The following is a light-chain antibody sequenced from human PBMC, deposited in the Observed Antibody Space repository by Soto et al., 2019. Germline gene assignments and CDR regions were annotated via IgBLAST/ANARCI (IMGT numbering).Light chain of an antibody. V-gene: IGKV3-20*01. CDR1: QSVSSSY. CDR2: GAS. Sequence: VLTQSPGTLSLSPGERATLSCRASQSVSSSYLAWYQQKPGQAPRLLIYGASSRATGIPDRFSGSGSGTDFTLTISRLEPEDFAVYYCQQYGNSPLFGQGTKVDI. CDR3: QQYGNSPL. J-gene: IGKJ2*01.